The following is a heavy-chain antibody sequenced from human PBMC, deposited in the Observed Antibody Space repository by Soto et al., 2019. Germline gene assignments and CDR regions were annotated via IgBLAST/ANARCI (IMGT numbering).Heavy chain of an antibody. CDR2: IYYSVGT. D-gene: IGHD3-16*01. Sequence: QVQLQESGPGLVKPSQTLSLTCTVSGGSISSGDYYWSWIRQPPGKGLEWIGFIYYSVGTYYKPSIKSRVTISVETSKNKFFRILSSVTAADTAVYDCARGSTGELWVYAKWFDPWGPGTRVTVSS. CDR1: GGSISSGDYY. V-gene: IGHV4-30-4*01. J-gene: IGHJ5*02. CDR3: ARGSTGELWVYAKWFDP.